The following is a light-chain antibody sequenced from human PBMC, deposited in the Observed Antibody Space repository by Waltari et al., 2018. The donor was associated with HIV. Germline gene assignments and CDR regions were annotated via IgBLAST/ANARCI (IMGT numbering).Light chain of an antibody. CDR2: AAS. CDR1: QSISNN. Sequence: DIQMTQSPSSLSASVGDRVTITCRTSQSISNNLNWYQQKPGKAPNLLIYAASSWESGVPARFSGSGSGTEFTLTISSLQYEDFATYHCQQSYSSPGTFGQGTRVEI. CDR3: QQSYSSPGT. J-gene: IGKJ1*01. V-gene: IGKV1-39*01.